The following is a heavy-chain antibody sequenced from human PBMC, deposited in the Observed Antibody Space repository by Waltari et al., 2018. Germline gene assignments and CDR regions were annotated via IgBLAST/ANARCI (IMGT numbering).Heavy chain of an antibody. CDR3: ARGRGRLRFLEWLSRSTRDYYYYGMDV. CDR2: IDHSGST. CDR1: GYSISSGYY. V-gene: IGHV4-38-2*01. D-gene: IGHD3-3*01. Sequence: QVQLQESGPGLVKPSETLSLTCAVSGYSISSGYYWGWIRQPPGTGLEWIGSIDHSGSTNYNPSLKSRVTISVDTSKNQFSLKLSSVTAADTAVYYCARGRGRLRFLEWLSRSTRDYYYYGMDVWGQGTTVTVSS. J-gene: IGHJ6*02.